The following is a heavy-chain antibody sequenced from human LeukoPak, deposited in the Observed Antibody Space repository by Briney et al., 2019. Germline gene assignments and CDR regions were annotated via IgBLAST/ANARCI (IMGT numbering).Heavy chain of an antibody. CDR2: ISYDGSNK. CDR3: ARARRYCSSTGCWVLDY. J-gene: IGHJ4*02. V-gene: IGHV3-30-3*01. CDR1: GFTFSSYA. Sequence: PGGSLRLSCAASGFTFSSYAMHWVRQAPGKGLEWVAVISYDGSNKYYADSVKGRFTISRDNSKNTLYLQMNSLRAEDTAVYYCARARRYCSSTGCWVLDYWGQGTLVTVSS. D-gene: IGHD2-2*01.